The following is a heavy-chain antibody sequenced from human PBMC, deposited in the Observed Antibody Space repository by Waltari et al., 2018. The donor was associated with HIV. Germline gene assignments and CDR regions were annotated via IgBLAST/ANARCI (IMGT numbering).Heavy chain of an antibody. CDR2: ISYDGRKN. Sequence: QVQLVESGGGGVQPGRSLRLSCAAPGYTFSDYALHWVRQAPGKGLEWVAFISYDGRKNHYTDSVRGRFTISRDDSKNTLYLQMNSLRHEDTAVYYCTRETKYSGEHYPFEYWGQGTLVTVSS. D-gene: IGHD1-26*01. J-gene: IGHJ4*02. CDR1: GYTFSDYA. V-gene: IGHV3-30*04. CDR3: TRETKYSGEHYPFEY.